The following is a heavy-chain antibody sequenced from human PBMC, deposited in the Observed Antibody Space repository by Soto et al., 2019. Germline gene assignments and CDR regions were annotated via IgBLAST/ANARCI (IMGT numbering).Heavy chain of an antibody. CDR3: ARDQGNNWDLDY. J-gene: IGHJ4*02. V-gene: IGHV3-23*01. CDR2: IDNSGGIT. Sequence: PGGSLRLSCAASGFTFSTYAMSWVRQAPGKGLEWVSTIDNSGGITYYADSVKGRFTISRDNSKNTLYLQMNSLRVEDTAVYYCARDQGNNWDLDYWGQGTQVTVSS. CDR1: GFTFSTYA. D-gene: IGHD1-20*01.